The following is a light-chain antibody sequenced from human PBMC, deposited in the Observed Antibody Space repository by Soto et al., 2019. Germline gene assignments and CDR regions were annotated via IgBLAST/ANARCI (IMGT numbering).Light chain of an antibody. V-gene: IGKV3D-20*01. J-gene: IGKJ5*01. Sequence: EIVLTQSPPTLSLSPGERATLSCGASQSVSSSYLAWYQQKPGLAPRLLTYDASSRATGIPDRFSGSGSGTDFTLTISRLEPEDFAVYYCQQYGSSPITFGQGTRLEIK. CDR2: DAS. CDR3: QQYGSSPIT. CDR1: QSVSSSY.